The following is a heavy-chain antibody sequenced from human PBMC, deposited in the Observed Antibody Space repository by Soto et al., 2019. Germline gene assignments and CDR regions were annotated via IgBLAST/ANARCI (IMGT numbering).Heavy chain of an antibody. CDR3: ASHPYYYESSGYYWQ. D-gene: IGHD3-22*01. CDR2: IYYSGST. V-gene: IGHV4-39*01. J-gene: IGHJ3*01. CDR1: GGSISSSSHY. Sequence: QLQLQESGPGLMKPSETLSLICTVSGGSISSSSHYWGWIRQPPGKGLEWIGSIYYSGSTYYNPSLKSRVTISVDTSKNQFSLKLSSVTAADTAVFYCASHPYYYESSGYYWQWGQGTMVTVSA.